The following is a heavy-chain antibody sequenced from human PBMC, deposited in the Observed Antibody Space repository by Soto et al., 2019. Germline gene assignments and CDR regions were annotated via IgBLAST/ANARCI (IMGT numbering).Heavy chain of an antibody. CDR3: ARDTSNSFDY. CDR1: GYTFNTYF. D-gene: IGHD2-2*01. V-gene: IGHV1-18*01. CDR2: ISPHNGNT. Sequence: HVLLVQSGGELKKPGTSVKVSCNTSGYTFNTYFITWVRQAPGQGLEWMGWISPHNGNTNYAEKFQGGVTMTADTITKTAYMELSNLRFDDTAVYYCARDTSNSFDYWGQGTPVTVSS. J-gene: IGHJ4*02.